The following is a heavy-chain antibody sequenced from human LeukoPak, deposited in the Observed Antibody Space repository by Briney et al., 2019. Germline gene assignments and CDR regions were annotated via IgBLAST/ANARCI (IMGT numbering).Heavy chain of an antibody. Sequence: GGSLRLSCVASGFTFSSYWMHWVRQPPGKGVVWVSRIYVDGRTTNYADSVKGRFTISRDNAKSTVYLEMNSLSVEDTATYYCIRDFRSADLWGQGTLVTVTS. CDR1: GFTFSSYW. V-gene: IGHV3-74*01. CDR2: IYVDGRTT. CDR3: IRDFRSADL. J-gene: IGHJ5*02.